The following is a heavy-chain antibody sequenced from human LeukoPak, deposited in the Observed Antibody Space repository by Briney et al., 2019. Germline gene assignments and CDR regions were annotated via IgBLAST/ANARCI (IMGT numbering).Heavy chain of an antibody. CDR3: ARGSSYGASGYPYFDH. V-gene: IGHV4-34*01. CDR1: GGSFSGYY. Sequence: PSETLSLTCAVYGGSFSGYYWSWIRQSPGKGPEWIGEINHRGTTKYNASLESRVTISLDTSKNQFSLEVTSVTAADTATYYCARGSSYGASGYPYFDHWGQGTLVPVSS. CDR2: INHRGTT. D-gene: IGHD3-22*01. J-gene: IGHJ4*02.